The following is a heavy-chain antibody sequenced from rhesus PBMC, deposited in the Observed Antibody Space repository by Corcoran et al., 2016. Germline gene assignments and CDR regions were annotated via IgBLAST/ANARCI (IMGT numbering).Heavy chain of an antibody. V-gene: IGHV5-2*01. CDR3: AKGSQYGFDY. J-gene: IGHJ4*01. D-gene: IGHD2-21*01. Sequence: EVQLVQSGAEVNRPGESLKISCKTSGYSVTSYWISGVRQMPGKSLEWMGAMKPIDSDTQYSPYVQGQVTISADTSITTAYLQWSSLKASDSATYYCAKGSQYGFDYWGQGVLVTVSS. CDR1: GYSVTSYW. CDR2: MKPIDSDT.